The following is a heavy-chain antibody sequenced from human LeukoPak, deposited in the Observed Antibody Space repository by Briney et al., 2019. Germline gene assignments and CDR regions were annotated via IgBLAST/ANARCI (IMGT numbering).Heavy chain of an antibody. CDR3: ARDRGWKDTVTTPFDY. D-gene: IGHD4-17*01. Sequence: SETLSLTCTVSAGSISSYYWSWIRQPAGKGLEWIGRIYTSGSTNYNPSLKSRVTMSVDTSKNQFSLKLSSVTAADTAVYYCARDRGWKDTVTTPFDYWGQGTLVTVSS. J-gene: IGHJ4*02. CDR1: AGSISSYY. V-gene: IGHV4-4*07. CDR2: IYTSGST.